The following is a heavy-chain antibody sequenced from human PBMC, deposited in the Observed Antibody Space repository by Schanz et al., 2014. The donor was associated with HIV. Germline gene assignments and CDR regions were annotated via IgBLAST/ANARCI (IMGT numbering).Heavy chain of an antibody. J-gene: IGHJ3*02. CDR1: GFTFDSFG. Sequence: QVQLAESGGGVVRPGRSLRLSCAASGFTFDSFGMHWVRQAPGKGLEWVAVISYDERNKYQAASVKGRFTISRDNGRNSLYLQMNSLRPEDTALYYCAKDIFYDSSGLNPGWGSFDIWGQGTLVTVSS. D-gene: IGHD3-22*01. V-gene: IGHV3-30*18. CDR3: AKDIFYDSSGLNPGWGSFDI. CDR2: ISYDERNK.